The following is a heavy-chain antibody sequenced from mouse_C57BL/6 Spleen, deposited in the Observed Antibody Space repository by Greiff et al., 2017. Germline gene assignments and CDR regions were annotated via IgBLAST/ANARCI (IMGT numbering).Heavy chain of an antibody. CDR1: GYTFTDYW. V-gene: IGHV1-64*01. J-gene: IGHJ1*03. Sequence: VQLQQPGAELVKPGASVKLSCKASGYTFTDYWMHWVKQRPGQGLEWIGMINPNSGSTNYNEKFKSKATLTVDKSSSSAYMQLSSLTSEDSAVYVCARSSAESYSYFAVWGTETTVTVSS. CDR3: ARSSAESYSYFAV. CDR2: INPNSGST. D-gene: IGHD2-10*02.